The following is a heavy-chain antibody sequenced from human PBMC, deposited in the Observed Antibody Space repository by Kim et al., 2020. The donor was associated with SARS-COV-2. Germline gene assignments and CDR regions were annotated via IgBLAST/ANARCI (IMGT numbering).Heavy chain of an antibody. V-gene: IGHV3-23*01. J-gene: IGHJ4*02. CDR3: AKFLTQIAAAGPFDY. Sequence: DSGKGRFTISRDNSKNTLQLQINSLRAEDTAVYYCAKFLTQIAAAGPFDYWGQGTLVTVSS. D-gene: IGHD6-13*01.